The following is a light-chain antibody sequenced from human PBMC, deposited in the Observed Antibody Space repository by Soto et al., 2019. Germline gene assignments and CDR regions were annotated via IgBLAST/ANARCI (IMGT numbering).Light chain of an antibody. CDR1: SGSIGSNF. V-gene: IGLV6-57*02. Sequence: NFMLTQPHSVSESPGKTVTISCTSSSGSIGSNFVQWYQLRPGSAPTTVIYGDNQRPSGVPDRFSGSIDSSSNSASLTISGLKPEYEADYFCQSYHTATVIFGGGTKRTVL. CDR3: QSYHTATVI. J-gene: IGLJ2*01. CDR2: GDN.